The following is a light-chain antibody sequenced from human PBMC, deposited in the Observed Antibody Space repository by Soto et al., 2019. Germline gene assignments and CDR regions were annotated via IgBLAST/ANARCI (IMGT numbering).Light chain of an antibody. CDR3: CSYAGSSTLEV. CDR1: SSDVGSYNL. CDR2: EGS. V-gene: IGLV2-23*01. Sequence: LTQPASVSGSPGQSITISCTGTSSDVGSYNLVSWYQQHPGKAPKLMIYEGSKRPSGVSNRFSGSKSGNTASLTISGLQAEDEADYYCCSYAGSSTLEVFGTGTKVTVL. J-gene: IGLJ1*01.